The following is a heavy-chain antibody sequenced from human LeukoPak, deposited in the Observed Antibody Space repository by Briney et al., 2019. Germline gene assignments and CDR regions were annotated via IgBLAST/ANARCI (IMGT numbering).Heavy chain of an antibody. CDR1: GFTFSSYA. V-gene: IGHV3-30*04. CDR2: ISYDGSNK. CDR3: ARGSGIVARTYYYYGMDV. D-gene: IGHD5-12*01. Sequence: PGGSLRLPCAASGFTFSSYAMHWVRQAPGKGLEWVAVISYDGSNKYYADSVKGRFTISRDNSKNTLYLQMNSLRAEDTAVYYCARGSGIVARTYYYYGMDVWGQGTTVTVSS. J-gene: IGHJ6*02.